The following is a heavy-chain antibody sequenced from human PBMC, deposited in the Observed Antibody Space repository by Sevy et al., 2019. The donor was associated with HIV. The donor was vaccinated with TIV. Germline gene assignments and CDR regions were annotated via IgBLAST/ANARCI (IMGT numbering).Heavy chain of an antibody. CDR2: ITGSGSTR. D-gene: IGHD6-25*01. V-gene: IGHV3-11*01. CDR1: GFTFSDYY. CDR3: AREPAADAFDI. J-gene: IGHJ3*02. Sequence: GGSLRLSCAASGFTFSDYYMSWIRQAPGKGLEWVSYITGSGSTRYYADSMKGRFTISRDNDKNSLYLQMNSLRAEDTAVYYCAREPAADAFDIWGQGTMVTVSS.